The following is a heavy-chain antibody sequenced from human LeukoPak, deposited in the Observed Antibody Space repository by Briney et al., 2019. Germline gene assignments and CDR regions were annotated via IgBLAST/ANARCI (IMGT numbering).Heavy chain of an antibody. CDR1: GYSISGGYY. D-gene: IGHD1-26*01. V-gene: IGHV4-38-2*02. CDR2: IYYSGST. J-gene: IGHJ4*02. Sequence: PSETLSLTCTVSGYSISGGYYWGWIRQPPGKGLEWIGSIYYSGSTYYNPSLKSRVTISVDTSKNQFSLKLSSVTAADTAVYYCARQEWELLTFWGQGTLVTVSS. CDR3: ARQEWELLTF.